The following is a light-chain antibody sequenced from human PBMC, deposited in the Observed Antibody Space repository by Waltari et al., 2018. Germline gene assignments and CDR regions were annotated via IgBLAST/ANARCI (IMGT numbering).Light chain of an antibody. Sequence: QSALTQPASVSGSPGQAITIPCPGSSSDVGANNYSPWSRQYPGKAPQVLIYEVSNRPSGVSNRFSGSKSGNTASLTISGLQAEDEADYYCLSYTNTAVRVFGGGTRLTVL. J-gene: IGLJ3*02. CDR3: LSYTNTAVRV. V-gene: IGLV2-14*01. CDR2: EVS. CDR1: SSDVGANNY.